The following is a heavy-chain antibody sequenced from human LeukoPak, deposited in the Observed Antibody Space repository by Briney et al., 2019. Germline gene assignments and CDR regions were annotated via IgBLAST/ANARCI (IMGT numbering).Heavy chain of an antibody. Sequence: PPEPLSLTCPVPGGSISSSYGGWFRKPPGKGLGGIGYIYYSGSSGSTNYNPSLKSRVTISVDTSKNQFSLKLSSVTAADTAVYYCARGTQTAAAVTDYWGQGTLVTVSS. CDR3: ARGTQTAAAVTDY. CDR2: IYYSGSSGST. J-gene: IGHJ4*02. V-gene: IGHV4-59*13. D-gene: IGHD6-13*01. CDR1: GGSISSSY.